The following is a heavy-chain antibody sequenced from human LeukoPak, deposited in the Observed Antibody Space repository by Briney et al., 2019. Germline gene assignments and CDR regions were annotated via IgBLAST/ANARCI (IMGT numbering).Heavy chain of an antibody. D-gene: IGHD2-15*01. CDR2: INHSGST. CDR1: GGSFSGYY. Sequence: SETLSLTCAVYGGSFSGYYWSWIRQPPGKGLEWIGEINHSGSTNYNPSLKSRVTISVDTSKNQFSLKLSSVTAADTAVYYCAGGGYCSGGSCFHYYYYGMDVWGQGTTVTVSS. CDR3: AGGGYCSGGSCFHYYYYGMDV. V-gene: IGHV4-34*01. J-gene: IGHJ6*02.